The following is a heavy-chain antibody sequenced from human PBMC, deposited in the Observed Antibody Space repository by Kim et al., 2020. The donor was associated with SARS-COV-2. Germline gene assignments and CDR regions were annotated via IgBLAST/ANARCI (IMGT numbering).Heavy chain of an antibody. Sequence: GGSLRLSCAASGFTFSSSAMSWVRQAPGKGLELVSAISDTGDGKFYADSMKGRFTISRDNSKNILYLEMNSLRAEDTAVYYCAKDPPQGRSGWFDWGQGTLVTVSS. D-gene: IGHD6-19*01. V-gene: IGHV3-23*01. CDR3: AKDPPQGRSGWFD. J-gene: IGHJ4*02. CDR1: GFTFSSSA. CDR2: ISDTGDGK.